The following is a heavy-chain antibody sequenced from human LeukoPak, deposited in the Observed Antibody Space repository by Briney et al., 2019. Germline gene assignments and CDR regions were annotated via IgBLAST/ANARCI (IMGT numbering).Heavy chain of an antibody. Sequence: GGSLRLSCAASGFTFSSYGMSWVRQAPGKGLEWVSAISGSGGSTYYADSVKGRFTISRDNSKNTLYLQMNSLRAEDTAVYYCAKAGIAVAGAFVDYWGQGTLVTVSS. CDR3: AKAGIAVAGAFVDY. V-gene: IGHV3-23*01. CDR2: ISGSGGST. D-gene: IGHD6-19*01. CDR1: GFTFSSYG. J-gene: IGHJ4*02.